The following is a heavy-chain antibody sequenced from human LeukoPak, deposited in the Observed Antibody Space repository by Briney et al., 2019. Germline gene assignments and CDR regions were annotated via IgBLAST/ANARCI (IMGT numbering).Heavy chain of an antibody. CDR3: ARHGAYCSGGSCPNWFDP. CDR1: GGSISSCY. Sequence: SETLSLTCTVSGGSISSCYWSWIRQPPGKGLEWIGYIYYSGSTNYNPSLKSRVTISVDTSKNQFSLKLSSVTAADTAVYYCARHGAYCSGGSCPNWFDPWGQGILVTVSS. J-gene: IGHJ5*02. CDR2: IYYSGST. V-gene: IGHV4-59*08. D-gene: IGHD2-15*01.